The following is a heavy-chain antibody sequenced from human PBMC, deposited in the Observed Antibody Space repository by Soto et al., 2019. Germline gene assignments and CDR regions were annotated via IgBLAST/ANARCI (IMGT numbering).Heavy chain of an antibody. CDR3: ARDPNSSGWYHSYYYYYGMDV. J-gene: IGHJ6*02. CDR1: GYTFPSYG. CDR2: ISAYNGNT. D-gene: IGHD6-19*01. Sequence: ASVKVSCKASGYTFPSYGISWVRQAPGQGLEWMGWISAYNGNTNYAQKLQGRVTMTTDTSTSTAYMELRSLRSDDTAVYYCARDPNSSGWYHSYYYYYGMDVWRQGTTVTVSS. V-gene: IGHV1-18*01.